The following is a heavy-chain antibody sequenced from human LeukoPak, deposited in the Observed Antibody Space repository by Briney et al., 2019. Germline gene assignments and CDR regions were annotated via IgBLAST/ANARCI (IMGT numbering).Heavy chain of an antibody. CDR3: ARDRRITIFGVVISYYFDY. V-gene: IGHV3-7*01. Sequence: GGSLRLSCAASGFTFSSYWMSWIRQAPGKGLEWVANIKQDGSEKYYVDSVKGRFTISRDNAKNSLYLQMNSLRAEDTAVYYCARDRRITIFGVVISYYFDYWGQGTLVTVSS. CDR2: IKQDGSEK. D-gene: IGHD3-3*01. CDR1: GFTFSSYW. J-gene: IGHJ4*02.